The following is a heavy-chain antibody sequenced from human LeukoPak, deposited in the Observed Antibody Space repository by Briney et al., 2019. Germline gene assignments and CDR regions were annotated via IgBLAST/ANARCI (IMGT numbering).Heavy chain of an antibody. V-gene: IGHV1-69*13. J-gene: IGHJ4*02. Sequence: SVKVSCKASGGTFSSYAISWVRQAPGQGLEWMGGIIPIFGTANYAQKFQGRVTITADESTSTAYMELSSLRSEDTAVYYCARDLLYSSGWPRNFDYWGQGTLVTVSS. D-gene: IGHD6-19*01. CDR3: ARDLLYSSGWPRNFDY. CDR1: GGTFSSYA. CDR2: IIPIFGTA.